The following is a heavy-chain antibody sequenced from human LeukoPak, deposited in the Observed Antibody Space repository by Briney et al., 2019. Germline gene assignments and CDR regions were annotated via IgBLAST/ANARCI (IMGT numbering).Heavy chain of an antibody. V-gene: IGHV1-18*01. Sequence: GASVKVSCKASGYTFTNYGLSWARQAPGQGLTWMGCISTYNCNTNYAQKFQGRVTMPTDTSTSTGYMEMRSLRSDDTAVYYCARGGVSNSWYRTPDYWGQGTLVTVSS. CDR2: ISTYNCNT. D-gene: IGHD6-13*01. CDR1: GYTFTNYG. CDR3: ARGGVSNSWYRTPDY. J-gene: IGHJ4*02.